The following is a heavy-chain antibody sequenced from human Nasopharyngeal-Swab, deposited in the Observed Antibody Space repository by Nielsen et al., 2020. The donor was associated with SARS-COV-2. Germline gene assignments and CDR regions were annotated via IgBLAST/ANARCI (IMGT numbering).Heavy chain of an antibody. J-gene: IGHJ6*04. V-gene: IGHV1-24*01. D-gene: IGHD3-3*01. Sequence: ASVKVSCKVSGYTLTELSMHWVRQAPGKGLEWMGGFDPEDGETIYAQKFQGRVTMTEDTSTDTAYMELSSLRSEDTAVYYCAGATIFGVVIIGPTTGMDVWGKGTAVTVSS. CDR2: FDPEDGET. CDR3: AGATIFGVVIIGPTTGMDV. CDR1: GYTLTELS.